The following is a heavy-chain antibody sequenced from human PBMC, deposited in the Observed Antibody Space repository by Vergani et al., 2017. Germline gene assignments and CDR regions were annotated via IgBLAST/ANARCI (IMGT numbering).Heavy chain of an antibody. CDR2: FDPEDGET. V-gene: IGHV1-24*01. CDR3: ATALLVGATLYNLDY. J-gene: IGHJ4*02. CDR1: GGTFSSYA. Sequence: QVQLVQSGAEVKKPGSSVKVSCKASGGTFSSYAISWVRQAPGQGLEWMGGFDPEDGETIYAQKFQGRVTMTEDTSTDTAYMELSSLRSEDTAVYYCATALLVGATLYNLDYWGQGTLVTVSS. D-gene: IGHD1-26*01.